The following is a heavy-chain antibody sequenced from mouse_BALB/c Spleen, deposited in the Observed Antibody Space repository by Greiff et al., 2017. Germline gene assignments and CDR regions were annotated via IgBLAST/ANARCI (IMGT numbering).Heavy chain of an antibody. CDR2: IDPETGGT. J-gene: IGHJ2*01. D-gene: IGHD1-1*01. V-gene: IGHV1-15*01. Sequence: VQLQQSGAELVRPGASVTLSCKASGYTFTDYEMHWVKQTPVHGLEWIGAIDPETGGTAYNQKFKGKATLTADKSSSIAYMELRSLTSEDSAVYYCTRYPVGYFDYWGQGTTLTVSS. CDR1: GYTFTDYE. CDR3: TRYPVGYFDY.